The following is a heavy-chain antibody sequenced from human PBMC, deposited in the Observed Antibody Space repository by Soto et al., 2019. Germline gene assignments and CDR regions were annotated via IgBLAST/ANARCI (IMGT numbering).Heavy chain of an antibody. CDR1: GGSISSYY. CDR3: ARGASSGWVNWFDR. D-gene: IGHD6-19*01. J-gene: IGHJ5*02. CDR2: IYTSGST. Sequence: PSETLSLTCTVSGGSISSYYWSWIRQPAGKGLEWIGRIYTSGSTNYNPSLKSRVTMSVDTSKNQFSLKLSSVTAADTAVHYCARGASSGWVNWFDRWGQGTLVTVSS. V-gene: IGHV4-4*07.